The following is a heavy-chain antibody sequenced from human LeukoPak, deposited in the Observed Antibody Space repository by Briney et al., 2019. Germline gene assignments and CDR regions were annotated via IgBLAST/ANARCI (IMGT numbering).Heavy chain of an antibody. CDR3: ARILTVTNGERYFDL. J-gene: IGHJ2*01. Sequence: GASVKVSCKASGYTFTSYDINWVRQATGQGLEWMGWMNPNSGNTGYAQKFQGRVTMTRNTSISTAYMELSSLRSEDTAVYYCARILTVTNGERYFDLWGRGTLVTVSS. V-gene: IGHV1-8*01. D-gene: IGHD4-17*01. CDR1: GYTFTSYD. CDR2: MNPNSGNT.